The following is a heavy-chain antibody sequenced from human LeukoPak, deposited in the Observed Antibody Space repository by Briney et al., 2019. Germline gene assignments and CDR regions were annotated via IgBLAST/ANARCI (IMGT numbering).Heavy chain of an antibody. J-gene: IGHJ4*02. Sequence: GGSLRLSYAASGFTFSSYAMSWVRQAPGKGLEWVSAISGSGGSTYYADSVKGRFTISRDNSKNTLYLQMNSLRAEDTAVYYCAREVTMVRGVSDWGQGTLVTVSS. D-gene: IGHD3-10*01. V-gene: IGHV3-23*01. CDR2: ISGSGGST. CDR1: GFTFSSYA. CDR3: AREVTMVRGVSD.